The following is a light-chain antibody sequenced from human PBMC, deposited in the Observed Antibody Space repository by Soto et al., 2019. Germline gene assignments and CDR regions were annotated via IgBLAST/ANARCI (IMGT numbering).Light chain of an antibody. CDR2: DVS. Sequence: QSALTQPPSASGSPGQSVTISCTGTSSDVGSYNYVSWYQQYPGKAPKLMIYDVSNRPSGVSNRFSGSKSGNTASLTISGLQAEDEADYYCSSYTSSSTLYVFGTGTKLTVL. J-gene: IGLJ1*01. CDR3: SSYTSSSTLYV. CDR1: SSDVGSYNY. V-gene: IGLV2-14*01.